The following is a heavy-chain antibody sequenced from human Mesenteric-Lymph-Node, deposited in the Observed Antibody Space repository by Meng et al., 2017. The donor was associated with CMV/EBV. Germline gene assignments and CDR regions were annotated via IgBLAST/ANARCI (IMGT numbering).Heavy chain of an antibody. V-gene: IGHV3-30*02. CDR2: IRYDGNKK. Sequence: GGSLRLSCAASGFTFSSYGMHWVRQAPGKGLDWVAYIRYDGNKKQYADFVKDRFIISRDNSKNTLYLQMDSLKVEDTAFYYCTKKTPGTADHFGDWGQGALVTVSS. D-gene: IGHD6-19*01. J-gene: IGHJ4*02. CDR1: GFTFSSYG. CDR3: TKKTPGTADHFGD.